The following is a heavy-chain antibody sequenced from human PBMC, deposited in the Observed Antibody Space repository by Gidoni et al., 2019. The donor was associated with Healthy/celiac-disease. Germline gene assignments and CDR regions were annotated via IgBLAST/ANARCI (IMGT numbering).Heavy chain of an antibody. CDR1: GYTFTSYD. D-gene: IGHD3-3*01. V-gene: IGHV1-8*01. J-gene: IGHJ4*02. CDR3: ARGFGVMYDFDY. Sequence: QVQLVKSGAEVKKPGASVKVYCKASGYTFTSYDINWVRQATGQGLEWMGWMNPNSGNTGYAQKFQGRVTMTRNTSISTADMELSSLRSEDTAVYYCARGFGVMYDFDYWGQGTLVTVSS. CDR2: MNPNSGNT.